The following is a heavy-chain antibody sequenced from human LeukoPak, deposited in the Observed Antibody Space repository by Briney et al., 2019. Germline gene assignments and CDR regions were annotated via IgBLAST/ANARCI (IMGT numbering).Heavy chain of an antibody. V-gene: IGHV1-69*05. J-gene: IGHJ5*02. CDR1: GGTFSSYA. CDR3: ARGSEGYYGSIDP. Sequence: ASVKVSCKASGGTFSSYAISWVRQAPGQGLEWMGGIIPIFGTANYAQKFQGRVTITTDESTSTAYMELSSLRSEDTAVYYCARGSEGYYGSIDPWGQGTLVTVSS. D-gene: IGHD3-10*01. CDR2: IIPIFGTA.